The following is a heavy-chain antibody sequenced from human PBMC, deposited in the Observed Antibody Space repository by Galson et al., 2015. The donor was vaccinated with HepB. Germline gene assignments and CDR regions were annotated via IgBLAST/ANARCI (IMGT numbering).Heavy chain of an antibody. CDR1: GFTFSSYG. D-gene: IGHD6-19*01. Sequence: SLRLSCAASGFTFSSYGMHWVRQAPGKGLEWVAVIWYDGINKYYADSVKGQFTISRDNSKNTLYLQMNSLRVEDTAVYYCARWRSVAGTSDYYYYGMDVWGQGTTVTVSS. V-gene: IGHV3-33*01. J-gene: IGHJ6*02. CDR3: ARWRSVAGTSDYYYYGMDV. CDR2: IWYDGINK.